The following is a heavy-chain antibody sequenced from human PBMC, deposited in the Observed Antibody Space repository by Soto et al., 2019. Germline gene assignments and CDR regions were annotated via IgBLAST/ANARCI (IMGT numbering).Heavy chain of an antibody. CDR2: ISNRGDT. V-gene: IGHV3-66*01. Sequence: GSLRLSCTASGFIVSETYVNWVRQAPGKGLEWVSVISNRGDTHYADSVRGRFSLSRDISDNTLHLQMNNLRVEDTAVYYCAREPRYCRGGSCSITGDAYDIWGQGTMVTVS. D-gene: IGHD2-15*01. J-gene: IGHJ3*02. CDR3: AREPRYCRGGSCSITGDAYDI. CDR1: GFIVSETY.